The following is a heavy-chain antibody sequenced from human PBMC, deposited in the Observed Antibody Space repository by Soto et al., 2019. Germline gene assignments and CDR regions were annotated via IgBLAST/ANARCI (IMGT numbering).Heavy chain of an antibody. D-gene: IGHD6-13*01. CDR3: ARVDSSTTGYYYYYYGMDV. V-gene: IGHV4-34*01. CDR2: INHSGST. Sequence: PSETLSLTCAVYGGSFSGYYWSWVRQPPGKGLEWIGEINHSGSTNYNPSLKSRVTISVDTSKNQFSLKLSSVTAADTAVYYCARVDSSTTGYYYYYYGMDVWGQGTTVTVS. CDR1: GGSFSGYY. J-gene: IGHJ6*02.